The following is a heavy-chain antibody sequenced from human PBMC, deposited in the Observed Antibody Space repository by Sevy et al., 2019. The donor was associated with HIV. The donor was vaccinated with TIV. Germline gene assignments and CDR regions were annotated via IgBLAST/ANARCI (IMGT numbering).Heavy chain of an antibody. J-gene: IGHJ6*02. CDR2: IYAGDSDT. CDR3: ARGARGTLPAYYYYTMDI. V-gene: IGHV5-51*01. Sequence: ESLKISCKGSGYSFPSYWIGWVRQKPGKGLEWMGIIYAGDSDTRYSPSFQGQVTISADKSISTVYLQWSSLKASDTAMYYCARGARGTLPAYYYYTMDIWGQGTTVTVSS. CDR1: GYSFPSYW. D-gene: IGHD1-1*01.